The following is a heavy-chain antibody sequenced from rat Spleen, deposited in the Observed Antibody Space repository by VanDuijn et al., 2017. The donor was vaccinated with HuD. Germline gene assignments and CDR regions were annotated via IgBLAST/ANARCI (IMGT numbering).Heavy chain of an antibody. J-gene: IGHJ2*01. CDR3: ARGGNGPKDYYFDY. Sequence: QVQLEESGPGQVQPSQTLSLTCTVSGFSLSNYNVHWIRQLTGKGLEWMGIIWTGGTTDYNSGLKSRLSISRDTSKSQVFLKMNSLQNEDIATYYCARGGNGPKDYYFDYWGQGAMVTVSS. CDR2: IWTGGTT. V-gene: IGHV2-30*01. CDR1: GFSLSNYN. D-gene: IGHD1-7*01.